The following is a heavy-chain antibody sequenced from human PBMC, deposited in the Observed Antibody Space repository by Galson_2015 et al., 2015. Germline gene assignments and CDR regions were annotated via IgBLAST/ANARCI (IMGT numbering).Heavy chain of an antibody. D-gene: IGHD4-17*01. CDR1: GGTFSSYA. V-gene: IGHV1-8*02. J-gene: IGHJ4*02. Sequence: CKASGGTFSSYAISWVRQATGQGLEWMGWMNPNSGNTGYAQKFQGRVTMTRNTSISTAYMELSSLRSEDTAVYYCARPNGGYPDYWGQGTLVTVSS. CDR3: ARPNGGYPDY. CDR2: MNPNSGNT.